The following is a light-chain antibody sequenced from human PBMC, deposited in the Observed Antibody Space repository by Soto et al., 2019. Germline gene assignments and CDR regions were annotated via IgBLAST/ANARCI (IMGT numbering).Light chain of an antibody. CDR2: WAS. Sequence: DIQMTQSPDSLAVSLGERATINCKSSQSVLFSSNNKNYLAWYQQKPGQPPKLLIYWASTRESGVPDRFSGSGSGTDFTLTISSLQAEDVAVYYCQQYYSSWYTFGQGTKLEIK. J-gene: IGKJ2*01. V-gene: IGKV4-1*01. CDR1: QSVLFSSNNKNY. CDR3: QQYYSSWYT.